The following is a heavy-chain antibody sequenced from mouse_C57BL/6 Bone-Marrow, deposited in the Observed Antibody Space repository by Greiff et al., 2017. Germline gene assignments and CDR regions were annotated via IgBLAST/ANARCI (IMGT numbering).Heavy chain of an antibody. V-gene: IGHV1-81*01. J-gene: IGHJ2*01. CDR1: GYTFTSYG. CDR3: ASEGVSCGSPDY. Sequence: VKLVESGAELARPGASVKLSCKASGYTFTSYGISWVKQRTGPGLEWIGEIYPRSGNTYYNEKFKGKATLTADKSSSTAYMEICSRTSEDSAVYFSASEGVSCGSPDYWGQGTTRTVSS. D-gene: IGHD1-1*01. CDR2: IYPRSGNT.